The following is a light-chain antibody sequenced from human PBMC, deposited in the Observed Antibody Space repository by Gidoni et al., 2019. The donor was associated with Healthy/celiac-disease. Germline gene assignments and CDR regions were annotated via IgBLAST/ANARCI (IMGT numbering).Light chain of an antibody. CDR1: QDINNY. Sequence: DIQLPQSPSFLSASVGDRVTITCRASQDINNYLVWYQQKPGKAPNLLIYAASTLESGVPSRFSGSGSGTKYTLTISSLQPEDFATYYCQQLKNYPLTFXGXTKVEF. J-gene: IGKJ4*01. CDR2: AAS. CDR3: QQLKNYPLT. V-gene: IGKV1-9*01.